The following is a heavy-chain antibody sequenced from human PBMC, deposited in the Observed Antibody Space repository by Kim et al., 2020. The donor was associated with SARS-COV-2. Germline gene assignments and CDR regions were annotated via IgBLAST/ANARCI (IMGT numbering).Heavy chain of an antibody. J-gene: IGHJ6*02. CDR3: ARLGYSSGFPRGYYYYYGMDV. D-gene: IGHD6-19*01. V-gene: IGHV4-39*01. Sequence: SETLSLTCTVSGGSISSSSYYWGWIRQPPGKGLEWIGSIYYSGSTYYNPSLKSRVTISVDTSKNQFSLKLSSVTAADTAVYYCARLGYSSGFPRGYYYYYGMDVWGQGTTVTVSS. CDR2: IYYSGST. CDR1: GGSISSSSYY.